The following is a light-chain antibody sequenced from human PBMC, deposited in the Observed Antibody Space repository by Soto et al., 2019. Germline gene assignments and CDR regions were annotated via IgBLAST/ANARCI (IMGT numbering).Light chain of an antibody. CDR1: SSDVGGYNY. V-gene: IGLV2-14*01. J-gene: IGLJ1*01. CDR3: SSYTSNSTLYV. CDR2: EVS. Sequence: QSALTQPASVSGSPGQSITISCTGTSSDVGGYNYVSWYQQHPGKAPKLMIYEVSNRPSGVSNRFSGSKSGNTASLTISGLQAEDKADYYCSSYTSNSTLYVFGTGTKVTVL.